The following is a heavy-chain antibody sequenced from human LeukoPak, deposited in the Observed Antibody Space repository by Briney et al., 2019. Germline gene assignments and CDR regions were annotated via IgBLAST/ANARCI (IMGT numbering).Heavy chain of an antibody. CDR1: GGTFSSYT. Sequence: SVKVSCKTSGGTFSSYTISWVRQAPGQGLEWMGRIILILGIANYAQKFQGRVTITADKSTSTAYMELSSLRSEDTAVYYCARSNTAMLNFDYWGRGTLVTVSS. D-gene: IGHD2-2*01. V-gene: IGHV1-69*02. CDR3: ARSNTAMLNFDY. J-gene: IGHJ4*02. CDR2: IILILGIA.